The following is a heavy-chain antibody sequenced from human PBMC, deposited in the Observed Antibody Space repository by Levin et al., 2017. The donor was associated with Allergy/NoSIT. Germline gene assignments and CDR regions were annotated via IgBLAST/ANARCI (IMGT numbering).Heavy chain of an antibody. V-gene: IGHV3-49*04. CDR1: GFTFGDYA. CDR3: TRDARHGPPRFDY. J-gene: IGHJ4*02. D-gene: IGHD4-17*01. CDR2: IRSKAYGGTT. Sequence: GSLRLSCTASGFTFGDYAMSWVRQAPGKGLEWVGFIRSKAYGGTTEYAASVKGRFTISRDDSKSIAYLQMNSLKTEDTAVYYCTRDARHGPPRFDYWGQGTLVTVSS.